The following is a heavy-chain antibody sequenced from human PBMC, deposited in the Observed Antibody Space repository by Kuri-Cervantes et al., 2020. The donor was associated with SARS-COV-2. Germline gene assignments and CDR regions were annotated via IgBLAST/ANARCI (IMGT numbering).Heavy chain of an antibody. Sequence: GGSLRLSCASSGFTFSDYDMHWVRQAPGKGLEWVAVIWYDGRNTYYTGSVKGRFTISRDNSKNMLYLEVNSLRAEDTAVYYCARNHSMDVWGTGTAATVSS. CDR1: GFTFSDYD. CDR2: IWYDGRNT. CDR3: ARNHSMDV. J-gene: IGHJ6*03. V-gene: IGHV3-33*08.